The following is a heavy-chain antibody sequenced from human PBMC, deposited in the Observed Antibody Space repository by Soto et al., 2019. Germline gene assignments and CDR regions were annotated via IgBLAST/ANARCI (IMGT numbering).Heavy chain of an antibody. D-gene: IGHD3-22*01. CDR3: ARGSYHYYDSSGYYSY. Sequence: VGSLRLSCAASGFTFSSYEMNWVRQAPGKGLEWVSYISSSGSTIYYADSVKGRFTISRDNAKNSLYLQMNSLRAEDTAVYYCARGSYHYYDSSGYYSYWGQGTLVTVSS. CDR2: ISSSGSTI. V-gene: IGHV3-48*03. CDR1: GFTFSSYE. J-gene: IGHJ4*02.